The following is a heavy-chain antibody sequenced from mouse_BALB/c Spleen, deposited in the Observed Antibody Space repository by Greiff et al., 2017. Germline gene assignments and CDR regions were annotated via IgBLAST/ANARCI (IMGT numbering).Heavy chain of an antibody. V-gene: IGHV5-4*02. CDR1: GFTFSDYY. CDR2: ISDGGSYT. Sequence: VESGGGLVKPGGSLKLSCAASGFTFSDYYMYWVRQTPEKRLEWVATISDGGSYTYYPDSVKGRFTISRDNAKNNLYLQMSSLKSEDTAMYYCARGITTATWFAYWGQGTLVTVSA. CDR3: ARGITTATWFAY. D-gene: IGHD1-2*01. J-gene: IGHJ3*01.